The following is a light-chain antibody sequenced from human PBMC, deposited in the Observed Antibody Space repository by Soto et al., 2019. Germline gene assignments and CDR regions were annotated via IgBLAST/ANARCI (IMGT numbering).Light chain of an antibody. Sequence: EIVMTQSPVTLSVSPGERVTLSCRASQSVSSNLAWYQQKPGQAPSLLIYGAFTRATGTPARFSGTGSGTEFTLTISRLQSEDFALYYCQQYNDWPLTFGQGTKVDIK. CDR3: QQYNDWPLT. CDR1: QSVSSN. J-gene: IGKJ1*01. CDR2: GAF. V-gene: IGKV3-15*01.